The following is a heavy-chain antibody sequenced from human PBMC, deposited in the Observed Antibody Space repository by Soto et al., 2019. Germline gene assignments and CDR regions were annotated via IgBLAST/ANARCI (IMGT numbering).Heavy chain of an antibody. CDR3: TRGGTRTTYWGLFDS. D-gene: IGHD7-27*01. Sequence: EVKVVESGGGLVQPGGSLRLSCAASGFTFSDNWMHWVRQPPGKGPVWVSRISGDASSTSYADSVKGRFTISRDSAKNTVYMQMDSLRVEETAVYYCTRGGTRTTYWGLFDSWGPGTLVTVSS. CDR2: ISGDASST. J-gene: IGHJ4*02. V-gene: IGHV3-74*01. CDR1: GFTFSDNW.